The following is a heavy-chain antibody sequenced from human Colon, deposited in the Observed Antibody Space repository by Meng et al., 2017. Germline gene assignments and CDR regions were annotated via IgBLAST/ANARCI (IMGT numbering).Heavy chain of an antibody. CDR1: GYTFTDYY. Sequence: QGQLVQSGAEVKKPGASVKVSCKASGYTFTDYYIHWVRQAPGQGLEWMGRINPKSGGTNSAQIFQGRVTMTRDTSISTVYMELTRLRSDDTALYYCGKREYISGLTYWGQGTLVTVSS. CDR2: INPKSGGT. V-gene: IGHV1-2*06. J-gene: IGHJ4*02. CDR3: GKREYISGLTY. D-gene: IGHD6-19*01.